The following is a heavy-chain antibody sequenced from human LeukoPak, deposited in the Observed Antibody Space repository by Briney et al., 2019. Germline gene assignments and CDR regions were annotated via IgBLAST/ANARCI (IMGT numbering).Heavy chain of an antibody. J-gene: IGHJ4*02. CDR2: INPNSGGT. Sequence: ASVKVSCKASGYTSTGYYMHWVRQAPGQGLEWMGWINPNSGGTNYAQKFQGRVTMTRDTSISTAYMELSRLRSDDTAVYYCARDPGYLPHPFDYWGQGTLVTVSS. V-gene: IGHV1-2*02. CDR3: ARDPGYLPHPFDY. D-gene: IGHD1-1*01. CDR1: GYTSTGYY.